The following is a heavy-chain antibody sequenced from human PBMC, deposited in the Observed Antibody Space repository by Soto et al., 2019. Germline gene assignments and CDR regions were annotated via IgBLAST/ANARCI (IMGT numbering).Heavy chain of an antibody. J-gene: IGHJ3*02. Sequence: QVQLQESDAGLVKASQTLSLTCTVSGGAVSSGAYYWTWIRQRPGKGLEWIGYSYYSGSTSSSPSLKGGFSISLTWSKNRFSLRLSSGTAADTAMFYCARARLRAVYAFDIWAKGQWSPSLQ. CDR1: GGAVSSGAYY. CDR2: SYYSGST. D-gene: IGHD5-12*01. V-gene: IGHV4-31*03. CDR3: ARARLRAVYAFDI.